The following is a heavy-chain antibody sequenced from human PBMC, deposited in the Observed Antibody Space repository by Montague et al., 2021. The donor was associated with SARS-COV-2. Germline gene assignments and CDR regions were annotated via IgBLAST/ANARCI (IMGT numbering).Heavy chain of an antibody. CDR3: ARTPRSLFMDV. D-gene: IGHD4-17*01. J-gene: IGHJ6*02. CDR2: IDWDDDK. V-gene: IGHV2-70*11. CDR1: GFSLSTSGMC. Sequence: PALVKPTQTLTLTCTFSGFSLSTSGMCVSWIRQPPGKALEWLARIDWDDDKYYSTPLKTRLTISKDTSKNQVVLTMTNMDPVDTATYYCARTPRSLFMDVWGQGTTVTVSS.